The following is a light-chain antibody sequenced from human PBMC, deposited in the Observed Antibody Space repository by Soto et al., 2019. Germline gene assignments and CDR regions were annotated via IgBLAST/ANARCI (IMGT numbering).Light chain of an antibody. CDR3: SSYTSSTTLDV. V-gene: IGLV2-14*01. CDR1: SSDVGSYTY. Sequence: QSSLPHPASVSGSPRQSITISCTGASSDVGSYTYVSWYQQHPGKAPKLLIYEVNNRPSGVSNRFSGSKSGNTASLTISGLQAEDEADYYCSSYTSSTTLDVFGTGTKVTVL. CDR2: EVN. J-gene: IGLJ1*01.